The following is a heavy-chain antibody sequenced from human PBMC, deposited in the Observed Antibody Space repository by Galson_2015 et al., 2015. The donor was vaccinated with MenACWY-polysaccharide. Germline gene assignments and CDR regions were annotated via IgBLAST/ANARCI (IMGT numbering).Heavy chain of an antibody. CDR3: ARRYRYATSDYYPAFDM. V-gene: IGHV4-4*02. J-gene: IGHJ3*02. CDR2: IYHTGTT. CDR1: GGSISSNHW. D-gene: IGHD2-2*01. Sequence: SETLSLTCAVSGGSISSNHWWSWVRQPPGKGLEWIGEIYHTGTTNYNPSLESRLTISEDKSRDPFSLKLGSVTAADTAVDYCARRYRYATSDYYPAFDMWGQGTMVTVSS.